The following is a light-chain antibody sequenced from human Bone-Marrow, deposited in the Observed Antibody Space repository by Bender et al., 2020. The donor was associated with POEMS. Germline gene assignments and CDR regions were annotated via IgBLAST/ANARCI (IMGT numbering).Light chain of an antibody. V-gene: IGLV2-14*01. CDR3: QSYDAGLGGSWV. CDR2: EVT. J-gene: IGLJ1*01. Sequence: QSALTQPASVSGSPGQSITISCTGTSSDVGAYHYVSWYQQQPGKAPKLIIFEVTKRPSGVPDRFSASKSGDSASLAITGLRTEDEADYFCQSYDAGLGGSWVFGTGTKVTVL. CDR1: SSDVGAYHY.